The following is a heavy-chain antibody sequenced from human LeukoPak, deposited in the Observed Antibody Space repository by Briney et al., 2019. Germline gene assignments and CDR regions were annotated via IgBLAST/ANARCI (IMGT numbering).Heavy chain of an antibody. Sequence: ASVKVSCKASGGTFSSYAISWVRQAPGQGLEWMGRIIPIFGTANYAQKFQGRVTITPDESTSTAYMELSSLRSEDTAVYYCARGRGYCSGGSCYSVFDYWGQGTLVTVSS. V-gene: IGHV1-69*15. CDR1: GGTFSSYA. CDR3: ARGRGYCSGGSCYSVFDY. CDR2: IIPIFGTA. D-gene: IGHD2-15*01. J-gene: IGHJ4*02.